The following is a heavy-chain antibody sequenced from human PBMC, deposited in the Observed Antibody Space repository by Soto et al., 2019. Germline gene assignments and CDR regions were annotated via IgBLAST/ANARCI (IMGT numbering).Heavy chain of an antibody. D-gene: IGHD1-1*01. CDR2: INHSGST. Sequence: SETLSLTCAVYGGSFSGYYWSWIRQPPGKGLEWIGEINHSGSTNYNPSLKSRVTISVDTSKNQFSLKLSSVTAADTAVYYCARGHLERPFDYWGQGTLVTASS. J-gene: IGHJ4*02. CDR1: GGSFSGYY. V-gene: IGHV4-34*01. CDR3: ARGHLERPFDY.